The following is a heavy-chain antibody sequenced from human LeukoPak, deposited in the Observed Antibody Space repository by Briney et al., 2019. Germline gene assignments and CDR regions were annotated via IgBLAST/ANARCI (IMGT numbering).Heavy chain of an antibody. V-gene: IGHV4-39*01. CDR3: ARGLRGYYDSSGYVDI. D-gene: IGHD3-22*01. CDR2: IYYSGST. Sequence: PSETLSLTCTVSGGSISSSSYYWGWIRQPPGKGLEWIGSIYYSGSTYYNPSLKSRVTISVDTSKNQFSLKLSSVTAADTAVHYCARGLRGYYDSSGYVDIWGQGTMVTVSS. J-gene: IGHJ3*02. CDR1: GGSISSSSYY.